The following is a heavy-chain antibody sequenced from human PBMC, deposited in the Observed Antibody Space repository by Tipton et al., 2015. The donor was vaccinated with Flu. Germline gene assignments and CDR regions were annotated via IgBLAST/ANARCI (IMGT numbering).Heavy chain of an antibody. Sequence: TLSLTCTVSGGSISSSSYYWGWIRQPPGKGLEWIGSIYYSGSTYYNPSLKSRVTISVDTSKNQFSLQLNSVTPEDTAVYYCARDQTIFGVVTFDAFDIWGQGTMVTVSS. CDR2: IYYSGST. V-gene: IGHV4-39*02. J-gene: IGHJ3*02. CDR1: GGSISSSSYY. D-gene: IGHD3-3*01. CDR3: ARDQTIFGVVTFDAFDI.